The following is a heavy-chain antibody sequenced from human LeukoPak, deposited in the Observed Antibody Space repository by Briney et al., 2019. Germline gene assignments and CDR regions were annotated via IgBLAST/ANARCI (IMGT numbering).Heavy chain of an antibody. CDR3: ARDHCSGGSCYVKHYYYGMDV. D-gene: IGHD2-15*01. CDR1: GGSFSGYY. Sequence: PSETLSLTCAVYGGSFSGYYWSWIRQPPGKGLEWIGEINHSGSINYNPSLKSRVTISVDTSKNQFSLKLSSVTAADTAVYYCARDHCSGGSCYVKHYYYGMDVWGQGTTVTVSS. J-gene: IGHJ6*02. V-gene: IGHV4-34*01. CDR2: INHSGSI.